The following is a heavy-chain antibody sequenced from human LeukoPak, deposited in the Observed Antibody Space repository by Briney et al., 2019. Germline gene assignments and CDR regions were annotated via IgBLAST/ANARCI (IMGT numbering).Heavy chain of an antibody. CDR3: AKDSGGLYCSGGSCYYYDY. Sequence: GRCLRLSCAASGFTFDDYAMRWVRQAPGKGLEWVSGISWNSGSIGYADSVKGRFTISRDNAKNSLYLQMNSLRAEDTALYYCAKDSGGLYCSGGSCYYYDYWGQGTLVTVSS. CDR1: GFTFDDYA. V-gene: IGHV3-9*01. D-gene: IGHD2-15*01. J-gene: IGHJ4*02. CDR2: ISWNSGSI.